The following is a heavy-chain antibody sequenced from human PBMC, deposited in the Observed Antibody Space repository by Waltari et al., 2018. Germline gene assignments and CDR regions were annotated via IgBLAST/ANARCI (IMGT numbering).Heavy chain of an antibody. V-gene: IGHV4-39*01. CDR1: GDSISSSSYY. CDR3: VRHARTTSGGKHFDH. D-gene: IGHD2-15*01. Sequence: QLQLQESGPGLVKASETLSLTCTVSGDSISSSSYYWGWVRQPPGKGLEWIGNMYYGGSTYYNPSRKSRVTISGDTSKSQFSLKLSSVTAADTSMYYCVRHARTTSGGKHFDHWGQGMLVTVSP. J-gene: IGHJ4*02. CDR2: MYYGGST.